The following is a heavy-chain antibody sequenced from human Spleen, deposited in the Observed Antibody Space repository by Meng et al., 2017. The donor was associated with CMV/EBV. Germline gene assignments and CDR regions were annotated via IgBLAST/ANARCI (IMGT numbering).Heavy chain of an antibody. D-gene: IGHD2-2*01. CDR1: GFTFDDYG. CDR3: ARGGYCSSTSCYAYYYYGMDV. V-gene: IGHV3-20*04. Sequence: GESLKISCSASGFTFDDYGMSWVRQAPGKGLEWVSGINWNGGSTGYADSVKGRFTISRDNAKNSLYLQMNSLRDEDTALYYCARGGYCSSTSCYAYYYYGMDVWGQGTTVTVSS. J-gene: IGHJ6*02. CDR2: INWNGGST.